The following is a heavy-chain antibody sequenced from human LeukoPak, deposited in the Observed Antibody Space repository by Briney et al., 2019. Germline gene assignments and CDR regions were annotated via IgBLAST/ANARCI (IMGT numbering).Heavy chain of an antibody. J-gene: IGHJ4*02. CDR2: IYYSGST. V-gene: IGHV4-59*01. Sequence: SETLSLTCTVSGGSISSYYWSWIRQPPGKGLEWIGYIYYSGSTNYNPSLKSRVTISVDTSKNQSSLKLSSVTAADTAVYYCARAITAAGRARFDYWGQGTLVTVSS. D-gene: IGHD6-13*01. CDR1: GGSISSYY. CDR3: ARAITAAGRARFDY.